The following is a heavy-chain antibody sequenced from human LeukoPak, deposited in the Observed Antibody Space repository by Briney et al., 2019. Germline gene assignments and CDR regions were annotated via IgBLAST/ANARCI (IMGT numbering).Heavy chain of an antibody. Sequence: PGGSLRLSCAAAGFTFSSYWMSWVRQAPGKGLEWVANIKHGGGEKYYVDSVRGRFTMPGNNAKNSLYLQMNSLRAEDTAVYYCARDDCSSTSCYHNWFDPWGQGTLVTVSS. CDR2: IKHGGGEK. D-gene: IGHD2-2*01. CDR1: GFTFSSYW. CDR3: ARDDCSSTSCYHNWFDP. V-gene: IGHV3-7*01. J-gene: IGHJ5*02.